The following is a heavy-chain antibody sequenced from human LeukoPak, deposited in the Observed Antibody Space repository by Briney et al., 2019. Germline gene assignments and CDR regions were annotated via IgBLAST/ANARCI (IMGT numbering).Heavy chain of an antibody. J-gene: IGHJ4*02. CDR1: GYSFANYW. D-gene: IGHD4/OR15-4a*01. Sequence: GESLKISCKGSGYSFANYWIGWVRRMPGKGLEWMGIIYPGDSDTKYSPSFQGQVTISADKSISTAYLQWSSLKASDTAMYYCAKQANLAYFDYWGRGTLVTVSS. CDR3: AKQANLAYFDY. CDR2: IYPGDSDT. V-gene: IGHV5-51*01.